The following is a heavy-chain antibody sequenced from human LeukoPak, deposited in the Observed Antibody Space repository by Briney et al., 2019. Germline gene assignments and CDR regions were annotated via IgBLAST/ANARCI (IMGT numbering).Heavy chain of an antibody. CDR2: IGSSSSYT. CDR3: ARAGYCSSTSCYTFYGMDV. D-gene: IGHD2-2*01. CDR1: GFTFSDYY. Sequence: GGALRLSCAASGFTFSDYYMSWIRQPPGKELEQHSYIGSSSSYTNYADSVKGRFTISRDNAKNSLYLQMNSLRAEDTAVYYCARAGYCSSTSCYTFYGMDVWGKGTTVTVSS. J-gene: IGHJ6*04. V-gene: IGHV3-11*06.